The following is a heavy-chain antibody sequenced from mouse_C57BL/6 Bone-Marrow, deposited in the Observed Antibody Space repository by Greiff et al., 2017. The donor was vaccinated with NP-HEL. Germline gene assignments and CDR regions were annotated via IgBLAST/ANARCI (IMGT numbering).Heavy chain of an antibody. D-gene: IGHD2-9*01. CDR3: TILLWLRYWYFDV. J-gene: IGHJ1*03. V-gene: IGHV14-4*01. Sequence: EVQRVESGAELVRPGASVKLSCTASGFNIKDDYMHWVKQRPEQGLEWIGWIDPANGDTEYASKFQGKATITADTSSNTAYLQLSSLTSEDTAVYYCTILLWLRYWYFDVWGTGTTVTVSS. CDR1: GFNIKDDY. CDR2: IDPANGDT.